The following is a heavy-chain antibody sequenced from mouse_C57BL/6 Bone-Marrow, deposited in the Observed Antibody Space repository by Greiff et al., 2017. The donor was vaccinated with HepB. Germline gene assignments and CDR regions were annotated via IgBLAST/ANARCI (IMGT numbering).Heavy chain of an antibody. J-gene: IGHJ4*01. CDR3: AKDLLRWRDYAMDY. V-gene: IGHV1-76*01. Sequence: QVQLQQSGAELVRPGASVKLSCKASGYTFTDYYINWVKQRPGQGLEWIARIYPGSGNTYYNEKFKGKATLTAEKSSSTAYMQLSSLTSEDSAVYFCAKDLLRWRDYAMDYWGQGTSVTVSS. CDR1: GYTFTDYY. D-gene: IGHD2-1*01. CDR2: IYPGSGNT.